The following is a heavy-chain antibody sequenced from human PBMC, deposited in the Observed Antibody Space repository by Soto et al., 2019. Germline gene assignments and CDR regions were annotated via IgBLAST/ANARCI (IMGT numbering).Heavy chain of an antibody. CDR2: ISTSGSTV. J-gene: IGHJ4*02. Sequence: VRLSCAASRFTFSAYEMHWFRQAAGKGLEWVSYISTSGSTVYYADSVKGRFTVSRDNTRNSLYLQMDSLRDEDTALYYCVRYCGTTLCNGVATRTFDYWGQGTLVTVSS. V-gene: IGHV3-48*03. CDR3: VRYCGTTLCNGVATRTFDY. D-gene: IGHD5-12*01. CDR1: RFTFSAYE.